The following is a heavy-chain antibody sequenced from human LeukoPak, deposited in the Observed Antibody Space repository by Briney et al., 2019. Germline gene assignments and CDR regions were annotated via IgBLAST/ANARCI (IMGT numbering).Heavy chain of an antibody. CDR2: IYYSGRT. Sequence: SQTLSLTCTVSGGSINSYWSWIRQPAGKGLEWIGSIYYSGRTYNNPSLKSRVTTSVDTSKNQFSLKLSSVTAADTAVYYCARATRAARHFDYWGQGTLVTVSS. V-gene: IGHV4-4*07. CDR3: ARATRAARHFDY. CDR1: GGSINSY. J-gene: IGHJ4*02. D-gene: IGHD6-6*01.